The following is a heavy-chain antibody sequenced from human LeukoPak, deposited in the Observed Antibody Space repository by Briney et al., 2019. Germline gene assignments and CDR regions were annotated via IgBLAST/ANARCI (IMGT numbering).Heavy chain of an antibody. CDR1: GFTFSSYS. Sequence: SGGSLRLSCAASGFTFSSYSMNWVRQAPGKGLEWVSYISSSSSTIYYADSVKGRFTISIDNAKNSLYLQMNSLRAEDTAVYYCASPWGVTANYYYYYGMDVWGQGTTVTVSS. V-gene: IGHV3-48*01. J-gene: IGHJ6*02. CDR3: ASPWGVTANYYYYYGMDV. D-gene: IGHD1-26*01. CDR2: ISSSSSTI.